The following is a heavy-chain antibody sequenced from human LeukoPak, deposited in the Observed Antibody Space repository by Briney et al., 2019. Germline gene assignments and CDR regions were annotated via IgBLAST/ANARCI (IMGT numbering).Heavy chain of an antibody. CDR2: ISSSGSTI. D-gene: IGHD3-10*01. V-gene: IGHV3-11*01. J-gene: IGHJ4*02. Sequence: GGSLRLSCAASGFTFSDYYMSWIRQAPGKGLEWVSYISSSGSTIYYADSVKGRFTISRDNAKNSLYLQMNSLRAEDTAVYYCARDFVDYYGSGSKNPHAYFDYWGQGTLVTVSS. CDR3: ARDFVDYYGSGSKNPHAYFDY. CDR1: GFTFSDYY.